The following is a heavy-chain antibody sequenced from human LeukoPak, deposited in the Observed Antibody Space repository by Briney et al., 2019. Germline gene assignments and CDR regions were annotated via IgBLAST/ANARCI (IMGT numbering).Heavy chain of an antibody. V-gene: IGHV4-59*01. J-gene: IGHJ1*01. CDR3: ARGWFCSGGPCYNPGAEYFQH. D-gene: IGHD2-15*01. CDR2: IYYNGST. CDR1: GGSISGYF. Sequence: SETLSLTCTVSGGSISGYFWSWIRQPPGKGLEWIGYIYYNGSTNYNPSLKSRVTISVDTSKNQFSLNLNSVTAADTAVYYCARGWFCSGGPCYNPGAEYFQHWGQGTLVTVSS.